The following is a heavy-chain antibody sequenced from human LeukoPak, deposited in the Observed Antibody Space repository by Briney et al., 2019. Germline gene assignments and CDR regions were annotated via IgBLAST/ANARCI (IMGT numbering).Heavy chain of an antibody. V-gene: IGHV1-69*04. CDR3: ARDHWSGGDLDC. CDR2: IIPILGIA. J-gene: IGHJ4*02. D-gene: IGHD3-10*01. Sequence: ASVKVSCKASGGTFSNYAISWVRQAPGQGLVWMGRIIPILGIANYAQRFQDRVTITADKSTNTAYMELSSLRSEDTAIYYCARDHWSGGDLDCWGQGTLVTVSS. CDR1: GGTFSNYA.